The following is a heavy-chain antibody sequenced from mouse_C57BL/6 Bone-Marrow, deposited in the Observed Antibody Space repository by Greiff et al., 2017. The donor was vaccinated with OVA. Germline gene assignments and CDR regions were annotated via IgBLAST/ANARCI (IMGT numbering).Heavy chain of an antibody. CDR3: ARPHYYGSSYGGFDY. CDR1: GYTFTSYG. Sequence: EVQLQQSGAELVRPGSSVKMSCKTSGYTFTSYGINWVKQRPGQGLEWIGYIYIGNGYTEYNEKFKGKATLTSDTSSSTAYLQLSSLTSEDTAVYYCARPHYYGSSYGGFDYWGQGTTLTVSS. CDR2: IYIGNGYT. J-gene: IGHJ2*01. V-gene: IGHV1-58*01. D-gene: IGHD1-1*01.